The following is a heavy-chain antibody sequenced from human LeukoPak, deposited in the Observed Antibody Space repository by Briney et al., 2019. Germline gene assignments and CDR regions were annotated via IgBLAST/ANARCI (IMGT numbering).Heavy chain of an antibody. CDR3: ARAYYDSSGYYPYYFDY. D-gene: IGHD3-22*01. Sequence: GGSLRLSCAASGFTFSSYAMTWVRQAPGKGLEWVSSISSSSSYIYYADSVKGRFTISRDNAKNSLYLQMNSLRAEDTAVYYCARAYYDSSGYYPYYFDYWGQGTLVTVSS. CDR2: ISSSSSYI. V-gene: IGHV3-21*01. J-gene: IGHJ4*02. CDR1: GFTFSSYA.